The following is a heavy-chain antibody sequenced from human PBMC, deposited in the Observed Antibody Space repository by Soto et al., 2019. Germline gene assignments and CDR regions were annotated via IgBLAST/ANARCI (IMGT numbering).Heavy chain of an antibody. J-gene: IGHJ4*02. CDR2: VSHDGRNT. Sequence: VQLVESGGGVVQPGRSLRLSCAASGFTFSDYAMHWVRQAPGKGLEWVAVVSHDGRNTHYADSVEGRFTISRDSSKXXXXXXXXXXXXXXXXXXXXXXXXXXXXXXXXFTYWGQGALVTVSS. V-gene: IGHV3-30*03. CDR3: XXXXXXXXXXXXFTY. CDR1: GFTFSDYA.